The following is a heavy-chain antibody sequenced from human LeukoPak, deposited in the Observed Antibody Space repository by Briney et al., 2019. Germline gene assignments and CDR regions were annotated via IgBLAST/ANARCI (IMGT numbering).Heavy chain of an antibody. CDR1: GFTFSSYA. J-gene: IGHJ4*02. V-gene: IGHV3-64D*09. CDR3: VKDPKYYDILTGTHYFDY. CDR2: ISSNGGST. Sequence: PGGSLTLSCSASGFTFSSYAMHWVRQAPGKGLEYVSAISSNGGSTYYADSVKGRFTISRDNSKNTLYLQMSSLRAEDTAVYYCVKDPKYYDILTGTHYFDYWGQGTLVTVSS. D-gene: IGHD3-9*01.